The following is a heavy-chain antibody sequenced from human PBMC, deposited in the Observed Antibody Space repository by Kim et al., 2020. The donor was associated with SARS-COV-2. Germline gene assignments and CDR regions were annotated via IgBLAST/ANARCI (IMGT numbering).Heavy chain of an antibody. CDR3: ARSYSSSWYSGIYYYYGMDV. J-gene: IGHJ6*04. V-gene: IGHV1-8*01. D-gene: IGHD6-13*01. Sequence: ASVKVSCKASGYTFTSYDISWVRQATGQGLEWMGWMNPNSGNTGYAQKFQGRVTMTRNTAISTAYMELSSLRSEDTAVYYCARSYSSSWYSGIYYYYGMDVWGEGATVTVSS. CDR1: GYTFTSYD. CDR2: MNPNSGNT.